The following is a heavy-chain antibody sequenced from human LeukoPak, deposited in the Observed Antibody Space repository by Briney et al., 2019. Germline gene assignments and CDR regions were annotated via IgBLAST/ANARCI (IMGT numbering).Heavy chain of an antibody. D-gene: IGHD2-2*01. CDR2: IIPIFGTA. V-gene: IGHV1-69*13. Sequence: ASVKVSSKASGGTFTIYAISWVRQAPGQGLEWMGGIIPIFGTANYAQKFQGRVTITADESTSTAYMELSSLRSEDTAVYYCARDLSPQSVPAAMPGDYWGQGTLVTVSS. J-gene: IGHJ4*02. CDR1: GGTFTIYA. CDR3: ARDLSPQSVPAAMPGDY.